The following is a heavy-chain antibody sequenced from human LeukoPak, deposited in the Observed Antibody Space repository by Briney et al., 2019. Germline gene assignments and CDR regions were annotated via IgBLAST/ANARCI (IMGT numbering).Heavy chain of an antibody. CDR1: GYTFTSYD. V-gene: IGHV1-8*01. CDR2: MNPNSGNT. CDR3: ARDGPYGSDAFDI. Sequence: ASVKVSCKASGYTFTSYDINWVRQATGQGPEWMGWMNPNSGNTGYAQKFQGRVTMTRDTSISTAYMELSRLRSDDTAVYYCARDGPYGSDAFDIWGQGTMVTVSS. D-gene: IGHD4-17*01. J-gene: IGHJ3*02.